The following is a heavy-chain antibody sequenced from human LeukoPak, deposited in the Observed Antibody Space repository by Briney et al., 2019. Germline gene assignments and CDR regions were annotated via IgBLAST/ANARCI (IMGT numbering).Heavy chain of an antibody. Sequence: ASVTVSCKASGYTFTSYDINWVRQATGQGLEWMGWMNPNSGNTGYAQKFQGRVTMTRNTSISTAYMELSSLRSEDTAVYYCARDAGGGVITEPDFDYWGQGTLVTVSS. CDR1: GYTFTSYD. CDR2: MNPNSGNT. CDR3: ARDAGGGVITEPDFDY. D-gene: IGHD3-10*01. J-gene: IGHJ4*02. V-gene: IGHV1-8*01.